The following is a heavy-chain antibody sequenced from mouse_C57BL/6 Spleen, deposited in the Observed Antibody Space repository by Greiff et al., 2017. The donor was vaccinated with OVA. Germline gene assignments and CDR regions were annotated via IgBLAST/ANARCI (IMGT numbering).Heavy chain of an antibody. CDR2: INPNNGGT. V-gene: IGHV1-26*01. CDR1: GYTFTDYY. D-gene: IGHD1-1*01. Sequence: EVQLQQSGPELVKPGASVKISCKASGYTFTDYYMNWVKQSHGKSLEWIGDINPNNGGTSYNQKFKGKATLTVDKSSSTAYMELRSLTSEDSAVYYCARTTHYGSSLFAYWGQGTLVTVSA. J-gene: IGHJ3*01. CDR3: ARTTHYGSSLFAY.